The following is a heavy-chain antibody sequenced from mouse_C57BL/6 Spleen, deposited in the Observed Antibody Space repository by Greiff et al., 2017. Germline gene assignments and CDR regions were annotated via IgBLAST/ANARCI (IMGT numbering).Heavy chain of an antibody. CDR2: ISYDGSN. V-gene: IGHV3-6*01. CDR1: GYSITSGYY. CDR3: ARSDNWDGFAY. D-gene: IGHD4-1*01. Sequence: EVKLVESGPGLVKPSQSLSLTCSVTGYSITSGYYWNWIRQFPGNKLEWMGYISYDGSNNYNPSLKNRISITRDTSKNQFFLKLNSVTTEDTATYYCARSDNWDGFAYWGQGTLVTVSA. J-gene: IGHJ3*01.